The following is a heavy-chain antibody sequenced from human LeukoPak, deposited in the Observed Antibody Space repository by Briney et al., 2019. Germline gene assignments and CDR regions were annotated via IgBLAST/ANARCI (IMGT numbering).Heavy chain of an antibody. CDR2: IGGGGVDT. V-gene: IGHV3-23*01. CDR1: GFTFSSYA. CDR3: ASPWEHGPFDI. J-gene: IGHJ3*02. Sequence: PGGSLRLSCAASGFTFSSYAMSWVRQAPGKGLEWVSSIGGGGVDTYYADSVKGRFTISRDNAKNSLYLQMNSLRAEDTAVYYCASPWEHGPFDIWGQGTMVTVSS. D-gene: IGHD1-26*01.